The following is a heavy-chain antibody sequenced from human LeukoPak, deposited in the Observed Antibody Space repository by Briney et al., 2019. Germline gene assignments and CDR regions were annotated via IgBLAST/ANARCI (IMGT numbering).Heavy chain of an antibody. V-gene: IGHV3-7*01. CDR3: VRQMIRFWFDP. J-gene: IGHJ5*02. CDR2: INPDGSQK. CDR1: GFTFSSYD. Sequence: SGGSLRLSCAASGFTFSSYDMTWVRQSPGKGLEWVADINPDGSQKYSVDSVKGRFTISRDNARNALFLQMNSLRAEDTAVYYCVRQMIRFWFDPWGQGTLVTVSS. D-gene: IGHD3-16*01.